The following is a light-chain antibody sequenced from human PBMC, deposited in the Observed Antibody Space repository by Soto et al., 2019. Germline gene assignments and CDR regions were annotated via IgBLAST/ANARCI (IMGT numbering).Light chain of an antibody. CDR2: DAS. V-gene: IGKV1-5*01. CDR3: QQSYSTPRT. Sequence: DIQMTQSPSTLSASVGDRVTITCRASQNIDDYLAWYQQKPGKAPKLLIYDASNLESGVPSRFSGSGSGTEFTLTISSLQPDDFATYYCQQSYSTPRTFGQGTKVDIK. CDR1: QNIDDY. J-gene: IGKJ1*01.